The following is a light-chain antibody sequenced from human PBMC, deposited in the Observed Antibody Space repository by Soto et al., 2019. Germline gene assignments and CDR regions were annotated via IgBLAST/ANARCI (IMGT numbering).Light chain of an antibody. V-gene: IGLV1-40*01. CDR1: SSNIGAGYD. CDR3: QAYDSSLSGFYV. CDR2: GNS. Sequence: QSVLTQPPSVYGATGRRVTISCTGSSSNIGAGYDVHWYQQLPGTAPKLLIYGNSNRPSGVPDRFSGSKSGTSASLAITGLQAEDEADYYCQAYDSSLSGFYVFGTGTRSPP. J-gene: IGLJ1*01.